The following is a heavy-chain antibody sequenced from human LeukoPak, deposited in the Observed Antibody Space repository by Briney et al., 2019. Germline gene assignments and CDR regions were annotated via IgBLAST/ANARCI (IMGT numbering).Heavy chain of an antibody. D-gene: IGHD6-19*01. Sequence: PGGSLSLSCGASGFTFSSYAMSWVRQAPGKGLEWVSAIGGTSGSTYYADSVKGRFTISRDNSQNTLYLQMNSLRAEDTAVYYCAKDRGGSSGWSSDSWGQGTLVTVSS. J-gene: IGHJ4*02. V-gene: IGHV3-23*01. CDR1: GFTFSSYA. CDR2: IGGTSGST. CDR3: AKDRGGSSGWSSDS.